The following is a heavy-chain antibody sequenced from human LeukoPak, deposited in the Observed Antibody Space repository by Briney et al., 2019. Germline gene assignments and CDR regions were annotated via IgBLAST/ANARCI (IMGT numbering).Heavy chain of an antibody. CDR2: ISSGSTIV. CDR3: ARDTAIFWFDP. V-gene: IGHV3-48*01. J-gene: IGHJ5*02. D-gene: IGHD5-18*01. CDR1: GFIFSNYN. Sequence: GGSLRLSCAAFGFIFSNYNMNWVRQAPGKGLEWVSYISSGSTIVNYADSVKGRFTISRDNAKQSLYLEMNSLRAEDTAVYYCARDTAIFWFDPWGQGTLVTVSS.